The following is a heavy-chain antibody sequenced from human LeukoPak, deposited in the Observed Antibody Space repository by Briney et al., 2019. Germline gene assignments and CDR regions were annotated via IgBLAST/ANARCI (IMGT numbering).Heavy chain of an antibody. CDR2: ISSSSSYI. CDR3: ARVGVRGVIPQNY. D-gene: IGHD3-10*01. J-gene: IGHJ4*02. V-gene: IGHV3-21*01. CDR1: GFTFSSYS. Sequence: GGSLRLSCAASGFTFSSYSMNWVRHAPGKGLEWVSSISSSSSYIYYADSVKGRFTISRDNAKNSLYLQMNSLRAEDTAVYYCARVGVRGVIPQNYWGQGTLVTVSS.